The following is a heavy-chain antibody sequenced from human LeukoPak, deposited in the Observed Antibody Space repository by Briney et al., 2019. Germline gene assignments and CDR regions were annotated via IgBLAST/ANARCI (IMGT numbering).Heavy chain of an antibody. Sequence: PSQTLSLTCTVSGGSISSGSYYWSWIRQPAGKGLEWIGRIYTSGSTNYNPSLKSRVTISVDTSKNQFSLKLSSVTAADTAVYYCARDQTYYDILTGYHPKNYLDYWGQGTPVTVSS. CDR3: ARDQTYYDILTGYHPKNYLDY. CDR1: GGSISSGSYY. D-gene: IGHD3-9*01. J-gene: IGHJ4*02. CDR2: IYTSGST. V-gene: IGHV4-61*02.